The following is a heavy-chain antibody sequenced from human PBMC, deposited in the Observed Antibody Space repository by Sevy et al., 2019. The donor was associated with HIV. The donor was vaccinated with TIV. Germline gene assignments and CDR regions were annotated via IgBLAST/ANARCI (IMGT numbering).Heavy chain of an antibody. D-gene: IGHD3-16*01. V-gene: IGHV3-74*01. CDR1: GFSITSYW. CDR3: VKDFGGPTDY. Sequence: GGSLRLSCAGSGFSITSYWMHWVRQAPGKGLVWVSRMNEDGSVTNHADSVRGRFTISRDNAKNTLYLKMNSLRVEDTAVYYCVKDFGGPTDYWGQGTLVTVS. CDR2: MNEDGSVT. J-gene: IGHJ4*02.